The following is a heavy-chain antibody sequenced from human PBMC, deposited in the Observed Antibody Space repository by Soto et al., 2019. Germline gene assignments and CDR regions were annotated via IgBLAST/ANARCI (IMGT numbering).Heavy chain of an antibody. Sequence: PGGSLRLSCAASGFTFSSYAMHWVRQAPGKGLEWVAVISYDGSNKYYADSVKGRFTISRDNSKNTLYLQMNSLRAEDTAVYYCADLADDYSNYGFDYWGQGTLVTVSS. D-gene: IGHD4-4*01. V-gene: IGHV3-30-3*01. CDR3: ADLADDYSNYGFDY. CDR1: GFTFSSYA. CDR2: ISYDGSNK. J-gene: IGHJ4*02.